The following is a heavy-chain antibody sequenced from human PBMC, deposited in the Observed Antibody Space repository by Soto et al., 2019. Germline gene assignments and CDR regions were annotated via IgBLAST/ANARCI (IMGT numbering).Heavy chain of an antibody. CDR1: GFTFSSYA. CDR2: ISGSGGST. CDR3: AKPALKLRSFIKNWFDP. D-gene: IGHD3-3*01. Sequence: GGSLRLSCAASGFTFSSYAMSWVRQAPGKGLEWVSAISGSGGSTYYADSVKGRFTISRDNSKNTLYLQMNSLRAEDTAVYYCAKPALKLRSFIKNWFDPWGQGTLVTVSS. J-gene: IGHJ5*02. V-gene: IGHV3-23*01.